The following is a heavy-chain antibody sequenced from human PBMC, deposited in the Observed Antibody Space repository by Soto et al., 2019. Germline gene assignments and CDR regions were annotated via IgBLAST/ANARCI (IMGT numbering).Heavy chain of an antibody. CDR1: GFTFDQYT. CDR2: ITWHSGTI. Sequence: EVQLVESGGGLVQPGRSLRLACAASGFTFDQYTMHWVQQAPGKGLEWVSSITWHSGTIGYADSVKGRFTISRDNAKNSLYRQMNSLRGEDTALYYCAKEMITFGDFNYYYMDVWGNGTTVTVSS. V-gene: IGHV3-9*01. D-gene: IGHD3-16*01. J-gene: IGHJ6*03. CDR3: AKEMITFGDFNYYYMDV.